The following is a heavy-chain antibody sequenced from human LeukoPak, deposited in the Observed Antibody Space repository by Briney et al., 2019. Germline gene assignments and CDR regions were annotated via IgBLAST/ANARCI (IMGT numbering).Heavy chain of an antibody. CDR1: GFTFSSYW. J-gene: IGHJ4*02. D-gene: IGHD5-12*01. Sequence: PGGSLRLSCAASGFTFSSYWMHWVRQAPGKGLVWVSRISSDGSSTTYADSVKGRFTISRDNAKNTVYLQMNSLRDEDTAVYYCARDKWQSFDYWGQGTLLTVSS. CDR3: ARDKWQSFDY. CDR2: ISSDGSST. V-gene: IGHV3-74*01.